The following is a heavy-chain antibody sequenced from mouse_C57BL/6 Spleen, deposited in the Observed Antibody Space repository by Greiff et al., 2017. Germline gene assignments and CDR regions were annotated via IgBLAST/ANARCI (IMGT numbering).Heavy chain of an antibody. V-gene: IGHV3-1*01. CDR2: ISYSGST. CDR1: GYSITSGYD. D-gene: IGHD3-2*02. Sequence: EVHLVESGPGMVKPSQSLSLTCTVTGYSITSGYDWHWIRHFPGNKLEWMGYISYSGSTNYNPSLKSRISITHDTSKNHFFLKLNSVTTEDTATYYCARDGSGYGGYFDYWGQGTTLTVSS. J-gene: IGHJ2*01. CDR3: ARDGSGYGGYFDY.